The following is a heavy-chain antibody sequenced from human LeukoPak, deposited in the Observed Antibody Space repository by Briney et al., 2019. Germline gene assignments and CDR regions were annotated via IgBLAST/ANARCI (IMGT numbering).Heavy chain of an antibody. CDR2: ISNSGAVT. CDR1: GFTFSSYA. J-gene: IGHJ4*02. V-gene: IGHV3-23*01. D-gene: IGHD3-10*01. Sequence: GGSLRLSCAASGFTFSSYAMSWVRQAPGKGLEWVSAISNSGAVTYYADSVKGRFTISRDNSKNTLYLQMNSLRAEDTAVYYCAKNDGSANYYYWGQGTLVTVSS. CDR3: AKNDGSANYYY.